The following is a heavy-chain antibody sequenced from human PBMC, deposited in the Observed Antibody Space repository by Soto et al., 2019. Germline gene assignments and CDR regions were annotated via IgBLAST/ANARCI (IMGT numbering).Heavy chain of an antibody. CDR1: GGTFTTDT. J-gene: IGHJ6*03. D-gene: IGHD3-10*01. CDR3: ARAEGSYNMGTFHFYYLDV. Sequence: QVQLVQSGPEVKKSGSSVKVSCKLSGGTFTTDTISWLRRAPGQGLEWMGRIIAILGKGNYAQKFQGRVTITEDKSTNTWNMELSNLTSKHTAVYYCARAEGSYNMGTFHFYYLDVWCNGTTVTVSS. CDR2: IIAILGKG. V-gene: IGHV1-69*08.